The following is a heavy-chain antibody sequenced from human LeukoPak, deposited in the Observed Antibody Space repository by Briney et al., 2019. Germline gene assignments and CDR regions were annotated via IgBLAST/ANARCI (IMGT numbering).Heavy chain of an antibody. Sequence: PSETLSLTCTVSGGSISSYYWSWIRQPPGEGLEWIGYIYYSGSTNYNPSLKSRVTISVDTSKNQFSLKLSSVTAADTAVYYCAKIYGSGSYAYWGQGTLVTVSS. CDR2: IYYSGST. CDR3: AKIYGSGSYAY. D-gene: IGHD3-10*01. CDR1: GGSISSYY. V-gene: IGHV4-59*08. J-gene: IGHJ4*02.